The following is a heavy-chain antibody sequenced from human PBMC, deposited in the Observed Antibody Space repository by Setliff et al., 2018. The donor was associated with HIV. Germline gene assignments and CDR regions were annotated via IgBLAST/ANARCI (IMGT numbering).Heavy chain of an antibody. CDR1: GFTFSNAW. D-gene: IGHD5-12*01. CDR2: IKSKTDGGTT. V-gene: IGHV3-15*01. J-gene: IGHJ2*01. Sequence: GSLRLSCAASGFTFSNAWMSWVRQAPGKGLEWVGRIKSKTDGGTTDYAAPVKGRFTISRDDSKNTLYLQMNSLKTEDTAVYYCARDPFGVRDGYNYDWYFDLWGRGTLVTVSS. CDR3: ARDPFGVRDGYNYDWYFDL.